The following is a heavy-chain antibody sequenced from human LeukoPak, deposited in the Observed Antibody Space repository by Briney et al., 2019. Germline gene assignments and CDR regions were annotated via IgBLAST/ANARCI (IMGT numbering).Heavy chain of an antibody. V-gene: IGHV1-18*01. Sequence: ASVKVSCKASGYTFTSYDISWVRQAPGQGLEWMGWISAYNGNTNYAQKLQGRVTMTTDTSTSTAYMELRSLRSDDTAVYYCARDVLLWFGELSRSDYWGQGTLVTVSS. CDR3: ARDVLLWFGELSRSDY. CDR1: GYTFTSYD. J-gene: IGHJ4*02. D-gene: IGHD3-10*01. CDR2: ISAYNGNT.